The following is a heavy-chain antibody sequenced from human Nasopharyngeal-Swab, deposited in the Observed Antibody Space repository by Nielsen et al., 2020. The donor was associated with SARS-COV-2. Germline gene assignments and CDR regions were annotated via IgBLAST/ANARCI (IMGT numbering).Heavy chain of an antibody. CDR3: ARDQDSSSYFDY. D-gene: IGHD6-6*01. CDR2: IWYDGSNK. J-gene: IGHJ4*02. CDR1: GFTFSSYG. Sequence: GESLKISCAASGFTFSSYGMHWVRQAPGEGLEWVAVIWYDGSNKYYADSVKGRFTISRDNSKNTLYLQMNSLRAEDTAVYYCARDQDSSSYFDYWGQGTLVTVSS. V-gene: IGHV3-33*01.